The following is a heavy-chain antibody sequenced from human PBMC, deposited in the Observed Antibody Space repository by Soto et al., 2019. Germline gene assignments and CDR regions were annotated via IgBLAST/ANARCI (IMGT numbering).Heavy chain of an antibody. V-gene: IGHV3-23*01. J-gene: IGHJ4*02. D-gene: IGHD3-22*01. CDR2: ISGSGGST. Sequence: EVQLLESGGGLVQPGGSLRLSCAASGFTFSSYAMSWVRQAPGKGLEWVSAISGSGGSTYYADSVKGRFTISRDNSKNALYLQMTSLRAEDTAVYYCAKLAWYYDSSGYYFKGYFDYWGQGTLVTVSS. CDR3: AKLAWYYDSSGYYFKGYFDY. CDR1: GFTFSSYA.